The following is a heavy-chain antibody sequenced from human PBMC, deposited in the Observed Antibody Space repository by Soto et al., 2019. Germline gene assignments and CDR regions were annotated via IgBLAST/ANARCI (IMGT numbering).Heavy chain of an antibody. J-gene: IGHJ6*02. Sequence: QVQLEQSGAEVKKPGSSVKVSCKASGGTFSTSDISWVRQAPEQGLEWMGGIMPIFRTPDYAQKFQGRVTVTADESTSTAYMELSGLRSDDTAVYYCARDKDRPQLGGNYYYILDVWGQGTTVTVSS. D-gene: IGHD3-3*02. CDR2: IMPIFRTP. CDR1: GGTFSTSD. V-gene: IGHV1-69*12. CDR3: ARDKDRPQLGGNYYYILDV.